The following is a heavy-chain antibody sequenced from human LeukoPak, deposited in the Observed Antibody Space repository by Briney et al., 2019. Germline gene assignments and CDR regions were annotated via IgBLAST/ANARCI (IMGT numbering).Heavy chain of an antibody. J-gene: IGHJ6*02. Sequence: AGGSLRLSCSASGFTFSYHWMHWVRQAPGKGLVWVSRINTDGTSTIYADFVKGRFTIFRDNPENTLYLQMNSLSAEDTAVYYCARAMRYGSAPLYYYGMDVWGQGTTVTVSS. CDR2: INTDGTST. CDR3: ARAMRYGSAPLYYYGMDV. V-gene: IGHV3-74*01. D-gene: IGHD3-10*01. CDR1: GFTFSYHW.